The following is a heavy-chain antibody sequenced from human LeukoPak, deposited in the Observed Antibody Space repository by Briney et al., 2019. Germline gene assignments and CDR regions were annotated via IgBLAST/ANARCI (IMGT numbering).Heavy chain of an antibody. CDR1: GGSISGGEYY. CDR3: ARHVEVGIVVVPRGTYYYMDV. Sequence: SETLSLTCTVSGGSISGGEYYWSWIRQPPGKGLEWIGYIYYSGGTNYNPSLKSRVSMSLDTSNNRFSLKLSSVTAADTAVYYCARHVEVGIVVVPRGTYYYMDVWGKGTTVTVSS. J-gene: IGHJ6*03. CDR2: IYYSGGT. V-gene: IGHV4-30-4*01. D-gene: IGHD2-2*03.